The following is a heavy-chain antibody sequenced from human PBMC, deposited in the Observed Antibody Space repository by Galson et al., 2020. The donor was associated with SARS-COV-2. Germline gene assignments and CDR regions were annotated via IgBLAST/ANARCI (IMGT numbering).Heavy chain of an antibody. Sequence: TGGSLRLSCSASGFTFSSYEMNWVRQAPGKGLEWLSYISGSGSTIYSADSVKGRFTISRDNAKNSLYLQMNSLRAEDTAVYYCAGGRGWFGELASCFDVWGQGTLVTVSS. CDR3: AGGRGWFGELASCFDV. CDR2: ISGSGSTI. CDR1: GFTFSSYE. V-gene: IGHV3-48*03. D-gene: IGHD3-10*01. J-gene: IGHJ4*02.